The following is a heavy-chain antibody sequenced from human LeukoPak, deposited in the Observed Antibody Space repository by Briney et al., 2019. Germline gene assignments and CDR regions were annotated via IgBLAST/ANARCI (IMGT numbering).Heavy chain of an antibody. D-gene: IGHD5-18*01. V-gene: IGHV3-30-3*01. CDR1: GFTFSSYA. J-gene: IGHJ3*02. Sequence: GSLRLSCAASGFTFSSYAMHWVRQAPGKGLEWVAVISYDGSNKYYADSVKGRFTISRDNSKNTLYLQMNSLRAEDTAVYYCARDRRIQSPRVDAFDIWGQGTLVTVSS. CDR3: ARDRRIQSPRVDAFDI. CDR2: ISYDGSNK.